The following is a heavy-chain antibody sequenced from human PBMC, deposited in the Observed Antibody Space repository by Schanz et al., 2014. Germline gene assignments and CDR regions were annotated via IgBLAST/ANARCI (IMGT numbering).Heavy chain of an antibody. J-gene: IGHJ4*02. D-gene: IGHD3-22*01. CDR1: GYTLSAYS. CDR2: VNPSVRGT. Sequence: VQLVPSGAEVKRPGASVKVSCKASGYTLSAYSLHWVRQAPGQGLEWMGIVNPSVRGTHFARECEGRVTVTSDTSTSTVYMKLSGLRTEDTAGYYCAEAFDSSGYYYDYWGQGTLVTVSS. CDR3: AEAFDSSGYYYDY. V-gene: IGHV1-46*03.